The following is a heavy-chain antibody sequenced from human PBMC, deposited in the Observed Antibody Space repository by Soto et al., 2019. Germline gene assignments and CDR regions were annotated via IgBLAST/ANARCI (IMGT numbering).Heavy chain of an antibody. CDR3: PGSSLDAMDV. D-gene: IGHD3-10*01. CDR1: GGSISSGYYY. V-gene: IGHV4-30-4*01. Sequence: SETLSLTCSVSGGSISSGYYYWSWIRQPPGKGLEWIGNIYYSGNTYYNPSIKSRLIISIDTSKSQFSLKVGSVTAADPSEYDCPGSSLDAMDVWGTGTTVTVSS. CDR2: IYYSGNT. J-gene: IGHJ6*04.